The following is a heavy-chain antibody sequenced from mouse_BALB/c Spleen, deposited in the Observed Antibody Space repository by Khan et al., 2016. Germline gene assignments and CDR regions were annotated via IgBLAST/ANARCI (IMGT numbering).Heavy chain of an antibody. J-gene: IGHJ3*01. CDR2: TNLDSGTI. V-gene: IGHV4-1*02. D-gene: IGHD1-1*01. Sequence: EVKLLESGGGVVQPGGSLKDLRAATGFDFRRYWMSWVRQAPGTGLEWIVETNLDSGTIHYMPSLKVKFIISRDKPKNPLYLQMSKVRSEDTALKYCGSARYYGYLVSWGQGTLVTVSA. CDR3: GSARYYGYLVS. CDR1: GFDFRRYW.